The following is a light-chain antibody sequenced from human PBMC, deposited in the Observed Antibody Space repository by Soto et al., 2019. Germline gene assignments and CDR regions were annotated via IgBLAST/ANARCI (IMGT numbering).Light chain of an antibody. J-gene: IGKJ1*01. CDR1: QNIGRY. CDR2: AAS. CDR3: QQSDLTPWT. Sequence: DIQMTQSPSSLSASLGDRVTITCRASQNIGRYLNWFQQKPGKAPKVLIYAASSLQSGVPSRFTGSGSGTDFTLTISSLQPEDFGTYFCQQSDLTPWTFGQGTKVEI. V-gene: IGKV1-39*01.